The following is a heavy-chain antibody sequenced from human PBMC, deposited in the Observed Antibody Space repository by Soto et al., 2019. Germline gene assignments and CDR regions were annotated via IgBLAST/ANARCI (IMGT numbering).Heavy chain of an antibody. CDR1: GGSLSSSSYY. D-gene: IGHD2-21*01. Sequence: QLHLQESGPGLVKPSETLSLTCSVSGGSLSSSSYYWAWIRQPPGKGLEWIGTIYYNGNTYYNPSLKSRVKIALDTSKNEISLKLSSVSATDTAVFYCGRHDWTYYLRAINFWGQGTLVTVSS. CDR3: GRHDWTYYLRAINF. J-gene: IGHJ4*02. CDR2: IYYNGNT. V-gene: IGHV4-39*01.